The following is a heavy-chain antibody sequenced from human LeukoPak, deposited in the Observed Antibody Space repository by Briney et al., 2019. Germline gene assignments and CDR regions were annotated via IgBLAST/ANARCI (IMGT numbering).Heavy chain of an antibody. J-gene: IGHJ4*02. V-gene: IGHV3-11*01. CDR3: ARESNHCGGDCYYDY. D-gene: IGHD2-21*02. CDR2: ISSSGSTI. Sequence: GGSLRLSCAASGFTFSDYYMSWIRQAPGKGLEWVSYISSSGSTIYYADSVKGRFTISGDNAKNSLYLQMNSLRAEDTAVYYCARESNHCGGDCYYDYWGQGTLVTVSS. CDR1: GFTFSDYY.